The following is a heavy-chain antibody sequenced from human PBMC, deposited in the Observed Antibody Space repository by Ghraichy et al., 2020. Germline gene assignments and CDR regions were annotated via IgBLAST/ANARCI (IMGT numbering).Heavy chain of an antibody. Sequence: GVLNISCAASGFTFSNYNMNWVRQAPGKGLEWVSYISSSSSTIYYADSGKGRFTISRDNAKNSLYLQMNSLRDEDTAVYYCAREGGSSGSYTGFDYWGQGTLVTVSS. D-gene: IGHD1-26*01. J-gene: IGHJ4*02. CDR2: ISSSSSTI. V-gene: IGHV3-48*02. CDR3: AREGGSSGSYTGFDY. CDR1: GFTFSNYN.